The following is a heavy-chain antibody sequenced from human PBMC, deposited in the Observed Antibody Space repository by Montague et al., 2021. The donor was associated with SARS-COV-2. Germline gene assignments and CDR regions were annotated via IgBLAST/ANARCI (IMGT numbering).Heavy chain of an antibody. J-gene: IGHJ4*02. CDR1: GGSISRGSYY. CDR3: ARDIAVAGLFDY. D-gene: IGHD6-19*01. Sequence: TLSLTSTVSGGSISRGSYYWSWIRQPAGKGLEWIGRISISGSTNYNPSLKSRVTISVDTSKNQFSLKLSSVTAADTAVYYCARDIAVAGLFDYWGQGTLVTVSS. CDR2: ISISGST. V-gene: IGHV4-61*02.